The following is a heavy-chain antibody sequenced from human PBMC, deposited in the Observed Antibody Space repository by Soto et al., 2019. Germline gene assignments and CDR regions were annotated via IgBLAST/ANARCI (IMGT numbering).Heavy chain of an antibody. V-gene: IGHV3-21*01. D-gene: IGHD4-17*01. CDR2: ISSSSSTI. CDR3: ARQDYAGASPRFDY. CDR1: GFIFSSYT. J-gene: IGHJ4*02. Sequence: EVQLVESGGGLVKPGGSLRLSCAASGFIFSSYTMTWVRQAPGKGLEWVSSISSSSSTIEYADSVKGRFSVSRDNANNSLFLQINSLRAEDTAVYYCARQDYAGASPRFDYWGLGALVTVSS.